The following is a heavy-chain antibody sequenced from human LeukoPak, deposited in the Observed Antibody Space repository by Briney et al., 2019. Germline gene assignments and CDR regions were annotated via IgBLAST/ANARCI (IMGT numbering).Heavy chain of an antibody. J-gene: IGHJ6*03. CDR2: INPNSGGT. V-gene: IGHV1-2*06. Sequence: ASVKVSCKASGYTFTGYYMHWVRQAPGQGLEWMGRINPNSGGTNYAQKFQGRVTMTRDTSISTAYMELSRLSSDDTAVYYCARRKLVGNYYYMDVWGTGTTVTASS. D-gene: IGHD2-2*01. CDR1: GYTFTGYY. CDR3: ARRKLVGNYYYMDV.